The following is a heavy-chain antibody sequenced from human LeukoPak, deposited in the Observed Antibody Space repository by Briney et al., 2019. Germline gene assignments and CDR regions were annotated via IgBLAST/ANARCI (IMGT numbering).Heavy chain of an antibody. D-gene: IGHD3-22*01. V-gene: IGHV1-2*02. J-gene: IGHJ5*02. CDR2: INPNSGGT. CDR3: ASEPLIVVVKEIGWFDP. CDR1: GYTFTGYY. Sequence: ASVKVSCKASGYTFTGYYMHWVRQAPGQGLEWVGWINPNSGGTNYAQKFQGRVTMTRDTSISTAYMELSRLRSDDTAVYYCASEPLIVVVKEIGWFDPWGQGTLVTVSS.